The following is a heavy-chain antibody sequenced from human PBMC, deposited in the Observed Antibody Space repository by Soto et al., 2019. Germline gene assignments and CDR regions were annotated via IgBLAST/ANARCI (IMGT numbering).Heavy chain of an antibody. CDR2: VYFTGST. D-gene: IGHD3-10*01. CDR3: ARHMSPGGSGNFDS. J-gene: IGHJ4*02. Sequence: QVQLQESGPGLVKPSENLSLTCNVSGGSITLFYWDWLRQSPGKGLEWIGYVYFTGSTNYNPSLASRVTMSRDSSKRHFSLKLRSVSAADTAIYFCARHMSPGGSGNFDSWGPGTLVSVSS. CDR1: GGSITLFY. V-gene: IGHV4-59*01.